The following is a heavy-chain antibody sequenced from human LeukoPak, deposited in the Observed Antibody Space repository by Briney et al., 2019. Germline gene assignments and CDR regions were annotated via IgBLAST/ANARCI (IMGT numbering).Heavy chain of an antibody. CDR2: LYYSGST. J-gene: IGHJ4*02. Sequence: SETLSLTCTVSGGSISSYYWNWIRQPPGKGLEWIAFLYYSGSTNYNPSLKSRVTISVDPSKNQFSLKLISVTAADTAVYYCARAGSGWSFDYWGQGALVTVSS. CDR3: ARAGSGWSFDY. CDR1: GGSISSYY. D-gene: IGHD6-19*01. V-gene: IGHV4-59*01.